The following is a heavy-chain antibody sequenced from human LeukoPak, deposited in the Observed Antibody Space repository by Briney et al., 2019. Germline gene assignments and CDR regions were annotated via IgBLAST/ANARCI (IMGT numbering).Heavy chain of an antibody. D-gene: IGHD3-22*01. CDR1: GYTFTSYG. Sequence: GASVKVSCKASGYTFTSYGISWVRQAPGQGLEWMGWISAYNGNTNYAQKLQGRVTMTTDTSTSTAYMELRSLRSDDTAVYYCARLMDSSGYYYALRYYYGMDVWGQGTTVTVSS. V-gene: IGHV1-18*01. CDR3: ARLMDSSGYYYALRYYYGMDV. J-gene: IGHJ6*02. CDR2: ISAYNGNT.